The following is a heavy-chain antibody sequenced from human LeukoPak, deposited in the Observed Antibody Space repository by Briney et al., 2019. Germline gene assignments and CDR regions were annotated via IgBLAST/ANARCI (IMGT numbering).Heavy chain of an antibody. CDR1: GFTFSSYS. CDR2: ISSSSSYI. V-gene: IGHV3-21*01. D-gene: IGHD3-10*01. Sequence: GGSLRLSCAASGFTFSSYSMNWVRQAPGKGLEWVSSISSSSSYIYYADSVKGRFTISRDNAKNTLYLQMNSLRAEDTAVYYCARVGEIGDAFDIWGQGTMVTVSS. J-gene: IGHJ3*02. CDR3: ARVGEIGDAFDI.